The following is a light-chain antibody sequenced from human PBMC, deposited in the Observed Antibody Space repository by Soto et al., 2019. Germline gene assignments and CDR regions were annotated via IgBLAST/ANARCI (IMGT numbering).Light chain of an antibody. V-gene: IGKV1-39*01. Sequence: DIQMTQSPSSLSASLGDRVTVTCRASQSISTYLNWFQQRPGKAPKLLIYGAYTLQDGVPSRFSGSGSETEFILTISSLQPEDFATYYCQQSFGAPRTFGQGTKVDIK. J-gene: IGKJ1*01. CDR2: GAY. CDR3: QQSFGAPRT. CDR1: QSISTY.